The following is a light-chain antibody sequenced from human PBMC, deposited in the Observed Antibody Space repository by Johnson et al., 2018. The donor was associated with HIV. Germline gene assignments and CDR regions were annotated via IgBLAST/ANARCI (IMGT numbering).Light chain of an antibody. Sequence: QSVLTQPPSISAAPGQKVTISCSGSISNIGNNYVSWYQQLPGTAPKLLIYGNDNRPSGVPERFSGSKSGTSASLAITGLQAEDEADYYCQSYDNALSGSKVFGTGTEVTVL. CDR1: ISNIGNNY. J-gene: IGLJ1*01. V-gene: IGLV1-40*01. CDR2: GND. CDR3: QSYDNALSGSKV.